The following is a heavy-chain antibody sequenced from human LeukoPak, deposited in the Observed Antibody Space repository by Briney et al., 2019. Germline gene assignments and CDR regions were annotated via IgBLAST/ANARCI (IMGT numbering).Heavy chain of an antibody. CDR3: AREIDWILDITDY. J-gene: IGHJ4*02. CDR1: GYTFTSYD. CDR2: MNPNSGNT. Sequence: ASVKVSCKASGYTFTSYDINWVRQATGQGREWMGWMNPNSGNTGYAQKFQGRVTMTRNTSISTADMELSSLRSEDTAVYYCAREIDWILDITDYWGQGTLVTVSS. V-gene: IGHV1-8*01. D-gene: IGHD3-9*01.